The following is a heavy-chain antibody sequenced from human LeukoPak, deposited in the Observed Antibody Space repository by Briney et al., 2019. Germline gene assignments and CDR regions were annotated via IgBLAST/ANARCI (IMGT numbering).Heavy chain of an antibody. CDR3: ARGPGSSSWFPTYYYYMDV. Sequence: PSETLSLTCAVYGGSFSGYYWSWIRQPPGKGLEWIGEINHSGSTNYNPSLKSRVTISVDTSKNQFSLKLSSVTAADTAVYYCARGPGSSSWFPTYYYYMDVWGKGTTVTVSS. CDR1: GGSFSGYY. J-gene: IGHJ6*03. D-gene: IGHD6-13*01. V-gene: IGHV4-34*01. CDR2: INHSGST.